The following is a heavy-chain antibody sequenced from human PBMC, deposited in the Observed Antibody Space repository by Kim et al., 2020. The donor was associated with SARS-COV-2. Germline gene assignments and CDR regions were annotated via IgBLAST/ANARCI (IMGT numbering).Heavy chain of an antibody. CDR3: ARALEGVDPFDS. J-gene: IGHJ4*02. V-gene: IGHV4-59*01. Sequence: TYTPSRKSRATISVDTSKNQFSLKLSSGAAADTAVYYCARALEGVDPFDSWGQGTLVTVSS. D-gene: IGHD3-16*01.